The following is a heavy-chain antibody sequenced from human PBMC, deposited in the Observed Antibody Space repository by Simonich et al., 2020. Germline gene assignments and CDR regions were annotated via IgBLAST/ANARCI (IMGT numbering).Heavy chain of an antibody. D-gene: IGHD5-12*01. CDR1: GFTVSSNY. Sequence: EVQLVESGGGLVQPGGSLRLSCAAAGFTVSSNYMSWVRQAPGKVLEWVSVIYSGGSTYYADSVKGRFTISRHNSKNTLYLQMNSQRAEDTAVYYCAGRGYSGYDDYWGQGTLVTVSS. CDR2: IYSGGST. V-gene: IGHV3-53*04. J-gene: IGHJ4*02. CDR3: AGRGYSGYDDY.